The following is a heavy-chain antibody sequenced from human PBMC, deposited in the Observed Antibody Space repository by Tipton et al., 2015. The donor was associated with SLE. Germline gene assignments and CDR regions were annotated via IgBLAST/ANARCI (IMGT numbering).Heavy chain of an antibody. J-gene: IGHJ3*02. V-gene: IGHV1-18*01. CDR2: VSSYNGKT. D-gene: IGHD2-21*01. CDR3: GRDPGGGEDI. Sequence: QVQLVQSGDEVKKPGAPVKVSCEGSGYTFINSVGISWVRQAPGQGLEWMGWVSSYNGKTGYAQKFQGRVTMTADTSTSTAYMELRSLTSDDTARYYCGRDPGGGEDIWGQGTMVTVSS. CDR1: GYTFINSVG.